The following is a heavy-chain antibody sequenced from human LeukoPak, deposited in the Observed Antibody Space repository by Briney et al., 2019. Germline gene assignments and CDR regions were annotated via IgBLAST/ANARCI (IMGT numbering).Heavy chain of an antibody. CDR2: IYYSGST. D-gene: IGHD3-22*01. V-gene: IGHV4-38-2*01. CDR3: ARVSYSSGYPYFDY. CDR1: GFTFSDYY. Sequence: PGGSLRLSCAASGFTFSDYYMSWIRQPPGKGLEWIGSIYYSGSTYYNPSLKSRVTISVDTSKNQFSLKLSSVTAADTAVYYCARVSYSSGYPYFDYWGQGTLVTVSS. J-gene: IGHJ4*02.